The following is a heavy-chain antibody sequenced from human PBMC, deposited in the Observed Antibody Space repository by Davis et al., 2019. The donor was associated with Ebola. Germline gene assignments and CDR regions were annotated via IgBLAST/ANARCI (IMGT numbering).Heavy chain of an antibody. CDR3: ASDSSSSTA. CDR2: IWYDGSNK. V-gene: IGHV3-33*08. Sequence: GGSLRLSCAASGFTFSSYAMSWVRQAPGKGLEWVAVIWYDGSNKYYADSVKGRFTISRDNSKNTLYLQMNSLRAEDTAVYYCASDSSSSTAWGQGTLVTVSS. J-gene: IGHJ1*01. D-gene: IGHD6-13*01. CDR1: GFTFSSYA.